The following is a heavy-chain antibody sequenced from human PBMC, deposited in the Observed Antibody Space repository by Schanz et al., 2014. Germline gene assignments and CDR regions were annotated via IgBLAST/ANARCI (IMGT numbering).Heavy chain of an antibody. CDR2: IYNSGSA. Sequence: QLQLQESGPGLVKPSETLSLTCTVSGGSIRRSTYYWGWIRQPPGKGLEWVASIYNSGSAYYGPPLKGRSTISVETPKTQSSLGLNSVTASDTAVYYCVRQLLWFGESGVDTWGQGTLVVVSS. CDR1: GGSIRRSTYY. J-gene: IGHJ5*02. V-gene: IGHV4-39*01. CDR3: VRQLLWFGESGVDT. D-gene: IGHD3-10*01.